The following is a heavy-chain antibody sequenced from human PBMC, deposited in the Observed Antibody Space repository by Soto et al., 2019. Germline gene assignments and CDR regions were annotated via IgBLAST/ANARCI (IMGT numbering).Heavy chain of an antibody. V-gene: IGHV3-49*03. Sequence: LRLSCTASGFTFGDYAMSWFRQAPGKGLEWVGFIRSKAYGGTTEYAASVKGRFTISRDDSKSIAYLQMNSLKTEDTAVYYCTRDLGPCGGDCYSGYYWGQGTLVTVSS. CDR2: IRSKAYGGTT. CDR3: TRDLGPCGGDCYSGYY. D-gene: IGHD2-21*02. CDR1: GFTFGDYA. J-gene: IGHJ4*02.